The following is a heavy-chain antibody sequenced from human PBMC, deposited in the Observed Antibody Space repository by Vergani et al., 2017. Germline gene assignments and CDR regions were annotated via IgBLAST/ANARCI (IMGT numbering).Heavy chain of an antibody. CDR2: IIPIFGTA. D-gene: IGHD3-16*01. CDR3: ARARVGAAYYDY. V-gene: IGHV1-69*01. J-gene: IGHJ4*02. Sequence: QVQLVQSGAEVMQPGSSVKVSCKASGGTFSSYDISWVRQAPGKGLEWMGGIIPIFGTANYAQKFQGRVTITADESTSTAYMELSTLRSEDTAVYYCARARVGAAYYDYWGQGILVTVSA. CDR1: GGTFSSYD.